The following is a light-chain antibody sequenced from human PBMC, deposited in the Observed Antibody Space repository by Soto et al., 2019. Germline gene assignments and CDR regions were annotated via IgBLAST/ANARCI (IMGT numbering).Light chain of an antibody. CDR1: QGVSSSY. CDR3: QQYTNSWGT. J-gene: IGKJ1*01. CDR2: SGS. V-gene: IGKV3-20*01. Sequence: EIVLTQSPGTLSLSPGDRATLSCRASQGVSSSYLAWYQQRPGQAPRLLIYSGSSRATGIPERFSGSGSETDFTLTINRLEPEDFAVYYCQQYTNSWGTFGQGTRVEIK.